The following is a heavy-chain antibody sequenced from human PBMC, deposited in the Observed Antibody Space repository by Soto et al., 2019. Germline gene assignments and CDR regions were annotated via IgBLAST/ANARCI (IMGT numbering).Heavy chain of an antibody. D-gene: IGHD6-13*01. V-gene: IGHV3-30*18. J-gene: IGHJ4*02. CDR2: ISYDGSNK. CDR3: AKDRQQLVGVDY. CDR1: GFPFSRYG. Sequence: QVQLVESGGGVVQPGGSLRLSCGASGFPFSRYGMQWVREAPGEGLEWVAVISYDGSNKYYADSVKGRFTISRDNSKNTLYLQMNSLRAEDTAVYYCAKDRQQLVGVDYWGQGTLVTVSS.